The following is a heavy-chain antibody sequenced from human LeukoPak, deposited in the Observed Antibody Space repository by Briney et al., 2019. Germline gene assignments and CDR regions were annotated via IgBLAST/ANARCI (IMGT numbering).Heavy chain of an antibody. CDR3: ARVSPWIDSSGYDGVGGDDY. CDR2: ISAYNGNT. CDR1: GYTFTSYG. D-gene: IGHD3-22*01. Sequence: PEASVKVSCKASGYTFTSYGISWVRQAPGQGLEWMGWISAYNGNTNYAQKLQGRVTMTTDTSTSTAYMELRSLRSDDTAVYYCARVSPWIDSSGYDGVGGDDYWGQGTLVTVSS. J-gene: IGHJ4*02. V-gene: IGHV1-18*01.